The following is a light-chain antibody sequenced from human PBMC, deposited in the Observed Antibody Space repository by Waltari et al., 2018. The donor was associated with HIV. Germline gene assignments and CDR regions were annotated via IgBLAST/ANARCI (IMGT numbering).Light chain of an antibody. V-gene: IGLV2-14*01. CDR3: ISYTSSSTPYV. CDR2: EVS. J-gene: IGLJ1*01. CDR1: SSDVGGYNY. Sequence: QSALTQPASVSGSPGQSITISCTGTSSDVGGYNYVSWYQQHPGKAPKLMIYEVSNRPSGVCNRFSGSKSGNTASLTISGLQAEDEADYYCISYTSSSTPYVFGTGTKVTVL.